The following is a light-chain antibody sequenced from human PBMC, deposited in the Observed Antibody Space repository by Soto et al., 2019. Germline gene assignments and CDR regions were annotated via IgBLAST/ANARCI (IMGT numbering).Light chain of an antibody. CDR1: HNILHRSDHKIY. Sequence: IVLAQSRDSLAVSLGVRATINCKASHNILHRSDHKIYLTWYQQRPGQPPTLLFYCASTREPAVPARFSGSGSGTHFTLTITSLQAEDVAVYYCQQYYSPPPTFGQGTKVDIK. V-gene: IGKV4-1*01. J-gene: IGKJ1*01. CDR2: CAS. CDR3: QQYYSPPPT.